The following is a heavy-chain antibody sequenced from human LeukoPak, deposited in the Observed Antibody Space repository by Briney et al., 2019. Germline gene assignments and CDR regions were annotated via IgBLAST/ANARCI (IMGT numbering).Heavy chain of an antibody. J-gene: IGHJ4*02. Sequence: PGRSLRLSCAASGFTFSSYGMHWVRQAPGKGLEWVAVISYDGSNKYYADSVKGRFTISRDNSKNTLYLQMNSLRAEDTAVYYCAKDGPPTSSEDSSGWYYYFDYWGQGTLVTVSS. CDR1: GFTFSSYG. D-gene: IGHD6-19*01. V-gene: IGHV3-30*18. CDR3: AKDGPPTSSEDSSGWYYYFDY. CDR2: ISYDGSNK.